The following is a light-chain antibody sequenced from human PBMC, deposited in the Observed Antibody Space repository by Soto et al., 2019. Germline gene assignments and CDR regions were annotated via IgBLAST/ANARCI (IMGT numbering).Light chain of an antibody. V-gene: IGLV4-69*01. J-gene: IGLJ2*01. CDR3: HTWGTGIVI. CDR2: LNRDGSH. CDR1: SGHSNYA. Sequence: QPVLTQSPSASASLGASVKLTCTLSSGHSNYAIAWHQQQPEKGPRYLMKLNRDGSHSKGDGIPNRFSGSSSGAERYLTISSLQSEDEADYYCHTWGTGIVIFGGGTKVTVL.